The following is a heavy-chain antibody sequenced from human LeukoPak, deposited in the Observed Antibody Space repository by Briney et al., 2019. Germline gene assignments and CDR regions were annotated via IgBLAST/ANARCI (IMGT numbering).Heavy chain of an antibody. D-gene: IGHD1-1*01. Sequence: GGSLRLSCAASGFTFSSYWMSWVRQAPGKGLEWVANIKQDGSGKYYVDSVKGRFTISRDNAKNSLYLQMNSLRAEDTAVYYCARDGKVPSNWFDPWGQGTLVTVSS. J-gene: IGHJ5*02. CDR1: GFTFSSYW. V-gene: IGHV3-7*03. CDR3: ARDGKVPSNWFDP. CDR2: IKQDGSGK.